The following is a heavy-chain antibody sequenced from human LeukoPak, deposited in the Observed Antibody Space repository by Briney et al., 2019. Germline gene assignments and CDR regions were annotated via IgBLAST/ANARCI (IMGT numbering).Heavy chain of an antibody. CDR3: ARADHDYGGNVDY. J-gene: IGHJ4*02. Sequence: PGGSLRLSCAASGFTFSSYSMNWVRQASGKGLEWVSSISSSSSYIYYADSVKGRFTISRDNAKNSLYLQMNSLRAEDTAVYYCARADHDYGGNVDYWGQGTLVTVSS. D-gene: IGHD4-23*01. CDR2: ISSSSSYI. CDR1: GFTFSSYS. V-gene: IGHV3-21*01.